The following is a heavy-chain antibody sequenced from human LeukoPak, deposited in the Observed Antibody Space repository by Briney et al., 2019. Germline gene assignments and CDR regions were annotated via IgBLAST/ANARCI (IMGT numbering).Heavy chain of an antibody. CDR2: ISSSGSTI. D-gene: IGHD4-17*01. CDR3: ARVDCADYGIDP. Sequence: GGSLRLSCAASGFTFSSYEMNWVRQAPGKGLEWVSYISSSGSTIYYADSVKGRFTTSRDKAKNSLYLQMNSLRAEDTAVYYCARVDCADYGIDPWGQGTLVTVSS. CDR1: GFTFSSYE. J-gene: IGHJ5*02. V-gene: IGHV3-48*03.